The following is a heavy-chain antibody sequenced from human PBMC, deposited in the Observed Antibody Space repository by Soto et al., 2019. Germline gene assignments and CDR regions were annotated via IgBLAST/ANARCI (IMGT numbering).Heavy chain of an antibody. V-gene: IGHV3-30-3*01. Sequence: QVQLVESGGSVVQPGRSLRLSCAASGFTFSSYIMHWVRQAPGKGLEWVALISYDGNNKYHADSVKGRFTISRDNSRNTLFLLLTSLRGEDTAVDYCARVGTTYNYYDYGMDVWGQGTTVTFSS. CDR1: GFTFSSYI. J-gene: IGHJ6*02. CDR2: ISYDGNNK. CDR3: ARVGTTYNYYDYGMDV. D-gene: IGHD4-4*01.